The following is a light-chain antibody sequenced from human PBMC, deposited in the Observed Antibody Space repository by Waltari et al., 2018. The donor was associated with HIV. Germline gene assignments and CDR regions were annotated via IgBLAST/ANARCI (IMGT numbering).Light chain of an antibody. CDR2: EVN. J-gene: IGLJ2*01. CDR3: SSYTSSTVV. V-gene: IGLV2-18*02. Sequence: QSALTQPPSVSGSPGQSVTISCTGTSSDVGSYNRVSWYQQPPGTAPKLMIYEVNNRPSWVPYRFSGSQSCDTASLTISGLQAEDEADYYCSSYTSSTVVFGGGTKLTVL. CDR1: SSDVGSYNR.